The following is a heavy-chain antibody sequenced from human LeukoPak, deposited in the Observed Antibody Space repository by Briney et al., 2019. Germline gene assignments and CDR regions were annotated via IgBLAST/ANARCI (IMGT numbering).Heavy chain of an antibody. J-gene: IGHJ5*02. CDR1: GDSVSSNSVT. V-gene: IGHV6-1*01. Sequence: SQTLSLTCAISGDSVSSNSVTWNSIRQSPSRGLEWLGRTYYRSTWYNDYAVSVRGRITVNPDTSKNQFSLHLNSVTPEDTAVYYCTRRLTQYDCFDPWGQGILVTVSS. CDR2: TYYRSTWYN. D-gene: IGHD2-2*01. CDR3: TRRLTQYDCFDP.